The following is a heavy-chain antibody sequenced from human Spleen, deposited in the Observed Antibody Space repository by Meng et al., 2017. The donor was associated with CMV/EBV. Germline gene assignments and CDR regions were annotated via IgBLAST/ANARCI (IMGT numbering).Heavy chain of an antibody. V-gene: IGHV3-74*01. CDR2: INSDGSST. D-gene: IGHD3-10*01. J-gene: IGHJ4*02. CDR1: EFTFSNYW. CDR3: AREGYYGPQSLVDY. Sequence: GESLKISCAASEFTFSNYWMHWVRQAPGKGLVWVSRINSDGSSTTYADSVKGRFTISRDNAKNTLYLQLNSLRAEDTAVYYCAREGYYGPQSLVDYWGQGTLVTVSS.